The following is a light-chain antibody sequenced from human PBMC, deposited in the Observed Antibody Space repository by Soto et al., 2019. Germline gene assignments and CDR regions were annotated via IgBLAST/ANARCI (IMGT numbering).Light chain of an antibody. J-gene: IGLJ7*01. CDR2: SND. Sequence: QSVLTQPPSASGTPGQRVTISCSGSGSNIGSHTVSWHQQQPGTAPNLLIYSNDQRPSGVPDRFSGSKSGTSASLAISGLQSEDEADYYCAAWDDSLSGAVFGGGTQLTVL. CDR3: AAWDDSLSGAV. CDR1: GSNIGSHT. V-gene: IGLV1-44*01.